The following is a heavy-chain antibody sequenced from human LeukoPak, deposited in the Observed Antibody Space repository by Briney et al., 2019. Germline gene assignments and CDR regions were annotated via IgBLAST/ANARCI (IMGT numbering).Heavy chain of an antibody. D-gene: IGHD6-13*01. J-gene: IGHJ3*02. CDR1: GDSVSSNSAA. Sequence: SQTLSLTCAISGDSVSSNSAAWNWIRQSPSRGLEWLGRTYYRSKLYNDYAVSVKSLITINPDTSKNPFSLQLNSVTPEDTAVYYCVSYSSSWYWGAFDIWGQGTMVTVSS. V-gene: IGHV6-1*01. CDR2: TYYRSKLYN. CDR3: VSYSSSWYWGAFDI.